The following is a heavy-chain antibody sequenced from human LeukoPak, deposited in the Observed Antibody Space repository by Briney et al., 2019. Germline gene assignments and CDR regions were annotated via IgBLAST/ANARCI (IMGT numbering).Heavy chain of an antibody. Sequence: SETLSLTCSVSGDSITSHYWSWVRQPPGQGLEWIGYAYYSGSTNYNPSLKSRVTISVDTSNNQFSLRLSSVSAADTAVYYCARGYGDRGDSYFYYLDVWGKGTTVTVSS. CDR1: GDSITSHY. V-gene: IGHV4-59*11. J-gene: IGHJ6*03. D-gene: IGHD4-17*01. CDR2: AYYSGST. CDR3: ARGYGDRGDSYFYYLDV.